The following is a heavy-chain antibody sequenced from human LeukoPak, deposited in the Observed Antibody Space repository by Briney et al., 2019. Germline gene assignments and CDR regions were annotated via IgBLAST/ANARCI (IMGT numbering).Heavy chain of an antibody. Sequence: GGSLRLSCAASGFTFSSYGMHWVRQPPGKGLDWVAFIGYDGSNKYYADSVKGRFTISRDNSKNTLYLQMNSLRAEDTAVYYCARVGSERQLIDYWGQGTLVTVSS. CDR2: IGYDGSNK. J-gene: IGHJ4*02. D-gene: IGHD6-13*01. V-gene: IGHV3-30*02. CDR1: GFTFSSYG. CDR3: ARVGSERQLIDY.